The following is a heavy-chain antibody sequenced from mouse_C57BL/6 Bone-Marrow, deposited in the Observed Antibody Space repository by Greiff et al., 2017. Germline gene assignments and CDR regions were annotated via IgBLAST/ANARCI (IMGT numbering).Heavy chain of an antibody. CDR2: IYPTSGRT. J-gene: IGHJ2*01. CDR3: ARSGPRGRSFDY. Sequence: VQLQQSGAELVKPGASVKMSCKASGYTFTSYWITWVKQRPGQGLEWIGDIYPTSGRTNYNEKFKSKAILTVDTSSNTAYMQLSSLTSEDSAVFYCARSGPRGRSFDYWGQGTTLTVSS. V-gene: IGHV1-55*01. D-gene: IGHD3-1*01. CDR1: GYTFTSYW.